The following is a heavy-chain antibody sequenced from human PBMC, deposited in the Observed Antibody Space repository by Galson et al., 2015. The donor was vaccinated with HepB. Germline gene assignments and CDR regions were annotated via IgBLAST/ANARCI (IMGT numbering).Heavy chain of an antibody. J-gene: IGHJ5*02. CDR1: GFTVSGDY. V-gene: IGHV3-53*01. CDR2: LYSGDGS. Sequence: SLRLSCAASGFTVSGDYMNWVRQGPEKGLEWVSVLYSGDGSNYADSVKGRFTIFRDNSQNTVFLQMNNVRADDTAVYYCARDAWLGPWGQGSLVIVSS. CDR3: ARDAWLGP.